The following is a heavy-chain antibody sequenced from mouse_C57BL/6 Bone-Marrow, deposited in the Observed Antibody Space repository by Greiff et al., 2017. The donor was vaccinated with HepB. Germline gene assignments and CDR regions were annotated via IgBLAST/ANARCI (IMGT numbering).Heavy chain of an antibody. CDR1: GYTFTDYN. V-gene: IGHV1-18*01. CDR2: INPNNGGT. D-gene: IGHD1-1*01. J-gene: IGHJ3*01. Sequence: EVQLQQSGPELVKPGASVKIPCKASGYTFTDYNMDWVKQSHGKSLEWIGDINPNNGGTIYNQKFKGKAKLTAVTSASTAYMELSSLTNEDSAVYYCTRYYYGSSYAWFAYWGQGTLVTVSA. CDR3: TRYYYGSSYAWFAY.